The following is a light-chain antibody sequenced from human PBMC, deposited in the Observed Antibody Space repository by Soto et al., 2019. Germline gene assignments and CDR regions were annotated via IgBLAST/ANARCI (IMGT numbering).Light chain of an antibody. Sequence: EIVLTQSPGTLSSSPGERATLSCRASQSVSSSYLAWYQQKPGQAPRLLIYAVSSRATGIPDRFSGSGSGTDFTLTISRLEPEDFAVYYCQQYGSSGTFGQGTKVDIK. CDR2: AVS. CDR3: QQYGSSGT. V-gene: IGKV3-20*01. J-gene: IGKJ1*01. CDR1: QSVSSSY.